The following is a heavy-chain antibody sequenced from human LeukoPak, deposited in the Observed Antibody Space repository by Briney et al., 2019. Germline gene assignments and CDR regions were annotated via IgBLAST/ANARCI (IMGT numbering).Heavy chain of an antibody. V-gene: IGHV4-4*02. CDR2: VNLQGST. D-gene: IGHD5-24*01. CDR1: GGSITQTNY. Sequence: SETLSLTCDVSGGSITQTNYWTWVRQPPGKGLEWIGEVNLQGSTNYNPSLMRRVAISVDTSANHVSLQLTSVTAADTAVYYCARHERDASLDHALDIWGQGTMVTVSS. CDR3: ARHERDASLDHALDI. J-gene: IGHJ3*02.